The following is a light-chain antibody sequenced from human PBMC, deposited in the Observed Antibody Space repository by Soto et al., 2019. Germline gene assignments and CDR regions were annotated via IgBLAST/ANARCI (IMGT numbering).Light chain of an antibody. CDR1: QSLVYTNGNTY. V-gene: IGKV2-30*01. CDR2: KVS. CDR3: MQGTHWPRT. Sequence: DVVVTQSPLSLPVTLGQPASISCRSSQSLVYTNGNTYLAWFQQRPGQSPRRLIYKVSIRDSGVPDRFSGSGSGTEFTLTISRVEAEDVGVYYCMQGTHWPRTFGQGPKVEIK. J-gene: IGKJ1*01.